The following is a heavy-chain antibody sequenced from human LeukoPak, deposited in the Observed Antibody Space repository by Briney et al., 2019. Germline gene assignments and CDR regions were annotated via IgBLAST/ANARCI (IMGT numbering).Heavy chain of an antibody. D-gene: IGHD4-11*01. CDR1: GGSFSGYY. CDR3: VRASRQTRLYYGMDV. V-gene: IGHV4-34*01. Sequence: TTSETLSLTCAVYGGSFSGYYWSWIRQPPGKGLEWIGEINHSGSTNYNPSLKRRVTISVDTSKNQFSLKLSSVTAADTAVYYCVRASRQTRLYYGMDVWGQGTTVTVSS. J-gene: IGHJ6*02. CDR2: INHSGST.